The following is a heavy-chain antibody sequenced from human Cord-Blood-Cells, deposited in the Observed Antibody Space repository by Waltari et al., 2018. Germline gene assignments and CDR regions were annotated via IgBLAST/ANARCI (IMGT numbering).Heavy chain of an antibody. CDR3: ARGSPMITFGGVIADLYYFDY. CDR1: GGSFSGYY. CDR2: INHSGST. V-gene: IGHV4-34*01. J-gene: IGHJ4*02. D-gene: IGHD3-16*02. Sequence: QVQLQQWGAGLLKPSETLSLTCAVYGGSFSGYYWSWIRTPPGKGLEWIGEINHSGSTNYNPSLKRRVTISVDTSKNQFSLKLSSVTAADTAVYYCARGSPMITFGGVIADLYYFDYWGQGTLVTVSS.